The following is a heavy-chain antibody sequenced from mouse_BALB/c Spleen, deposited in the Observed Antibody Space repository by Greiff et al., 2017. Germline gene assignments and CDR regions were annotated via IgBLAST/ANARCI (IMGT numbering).Heavy chain of an antibody. J-gene: IGHJ4*01. CDR3: ARSLNWEGAMDY. V-gene: IGHV5-17*02. CDR2: ISSGSSTI. D-gene: IGHD4-1*01. Sequence: EVQRVESGGGLVQPGGSRKLSCAASGFTFSSFGMHWVRQAPEKGLEWVAYISSGSSTIYYADTVKGRFTISRDNPKNTLFLQMTSLRSEDTAMYYCARSLNWEGAMDYWGQGTSVTVSS. CDR1: GFTFSSFG.